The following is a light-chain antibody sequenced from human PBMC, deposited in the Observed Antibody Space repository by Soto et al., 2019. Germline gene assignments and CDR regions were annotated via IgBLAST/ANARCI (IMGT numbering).Light chain of an antibody. CDR1: QSVSSY. Sequence: EIVLTQSPATLSLSPGERATLSCRASQSVSSYLAWYQQKPGQAPRLLIYDASNRATGIPARFSGSGSGTDFTLTISSLEPGDFAVYYGQHRNNWPLTFGGGTKVEIK. J-gene: IGKJ4*01. CDR2: DAS. CDR3: QHRNNWPLT. V-gene: IGKV3-11*01.